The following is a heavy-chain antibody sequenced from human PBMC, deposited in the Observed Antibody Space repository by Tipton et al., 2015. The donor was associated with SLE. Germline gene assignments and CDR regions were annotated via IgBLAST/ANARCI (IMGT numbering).Heavy chain of an antibody. J-gene: IGHJ4*02. D-gene: IGHD3-10*01. CDR1: GFTFSSYW. Sequence: SGFTFSSYWMSWVRQAPGKGLEWVANIKQDGSEKYYVDSVKGRFTISRDNAKNSLYLQMNSLRAEDTAVYYCARDLGSSYDYWGQGTLVTVSS. CDR3: ARDLGSSYDY. V-gene: IGHV3-7*01. CDR2: IKQDGSEK.